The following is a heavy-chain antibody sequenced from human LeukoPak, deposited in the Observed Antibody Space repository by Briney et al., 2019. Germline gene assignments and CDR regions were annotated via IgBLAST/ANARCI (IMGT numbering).Heavy chain of an antibody. V-gene: IGHV4-4*07. Sequence: PSETLSLTCTVSGGSISSYYWSWIRQPAGKGLEWIGRIYTSGSTNYNPSLKSRVTMSVDTSKNQFSLRLSSVNAADTAVYFCAREGTSGGLNWRDPWGQGTLVTVPS. CDR2: IYTSGST. CDR1: GGSISSYY. J-gene: IGHJ5*02. D-gene: IGHD3-10*01. CDR3: AREGTSGGLNWRDP.